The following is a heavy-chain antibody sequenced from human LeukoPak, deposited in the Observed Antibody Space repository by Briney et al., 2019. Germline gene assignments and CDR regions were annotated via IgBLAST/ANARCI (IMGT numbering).Heavy chain of an antibody. V-gene: IGHV3-23*01. CDR2: ISAGGQST. J-gene: IGHJ5*02. CDR3: AKLTRGYCSSTACPNWLDP. CDR1: GFTFSSSA. Sequence: GGSLRLSCAASGFTFSSSAMSWVRQAPGKGLEWVSGISAGGQSTYSADSVKGRFTISRDNSKDTLYLQMNSLRAEDTAVYYCAKLTRGYCSSTACPNWLDPWGQGTLVTVSS. D-gene: IGHD2-2*01.